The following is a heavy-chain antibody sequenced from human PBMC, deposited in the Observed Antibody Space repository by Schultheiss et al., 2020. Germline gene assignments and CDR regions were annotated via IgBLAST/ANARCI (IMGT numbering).Heavy chain of an antibody. D-gene: IGHD6-19*01. J-gene: IGHJ2*01. CDR2: INSDGSST. V-gene: IGHV3-74*01. CDR1: GFTFSSYW. CDR3: ARVKRGIAVAGTTVYWYFDL. Sequence: GGSLRLSCAASGFTFSSYWMHWVRQAPGKGLVWVSRINSDGSSTSYADSVKGRFTISRDNAKNTLYLQMNSLRAEDTAVYYCARVKRGIAVAGTTVYWYFDLWGRGTLVTVSS.